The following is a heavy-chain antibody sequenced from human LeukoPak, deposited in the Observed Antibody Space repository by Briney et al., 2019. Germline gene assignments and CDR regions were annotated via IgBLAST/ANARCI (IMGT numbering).Heavy chain of an antibody. D-gene: IGHD4-17*01. CDR1: GFSISSFA. V-gene: IGHV3-23*01. CDR2: IGGSGGNT. Sequence: GGSLRLSCAASGFSISSFAKNWVRQAPGKGLEWVSTIGGSGGNTYYADSVKGRFTISRDNPKNTLYLQMNSLIAEDTAVYYCARTRYGDYWGQGTLVTVSS. CDR3: ARTRYGDY. J-gene: IGHJ4*02.